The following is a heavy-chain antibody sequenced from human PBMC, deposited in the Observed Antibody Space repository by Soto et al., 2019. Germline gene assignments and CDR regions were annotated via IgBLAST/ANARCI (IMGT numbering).Heavy chain of an antibody. CDR3: AIVWGGAFDC. D-gene: IGHD3-10*01. Sequence: QVQLQESGPGLVKPSETLSLTCTVSGGSISSYYWSWIRQPPGKGLEWIGYIYYSGSTNYNPSLKSRVTNSADTYKNQFYLNLSSVAATDTVVYFCAIVWGGAFDCWGQGTMVTVCS. CDR2: IYYSGST. J-gene: IGHJ3*01. V-gene: IGHV4-59*01. CDR1: GGSISSYY.